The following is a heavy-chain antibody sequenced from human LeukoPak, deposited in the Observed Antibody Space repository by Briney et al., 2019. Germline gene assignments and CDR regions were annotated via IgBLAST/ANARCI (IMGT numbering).Heavy chain of an antibody. J-gene: IGHJ4*02. D-gene: IGHD5-18*01. V-gene: IGHV3-30*01. Sequence: GGSLRLSCAASGFTFSSYAMHWVRQAPGKGLEWVAVISYDGSNKYYADSVKGRFTISRDNSKNTLYLQMNSLRAEDTAVYYCARDFLPFGYSYGLTDYWGQGTLVTVSS. CDR2: ISYDGSNK. CDR3: ARDFLPFGYSYGLTDY. CDR1: GFTFSSYA.